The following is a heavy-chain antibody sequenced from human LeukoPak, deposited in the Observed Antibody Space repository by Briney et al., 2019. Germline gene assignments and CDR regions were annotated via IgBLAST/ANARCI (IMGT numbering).Heavy chain of an antibody. J-gene: IGHJ4*02. D-gene: IGHD6-19*01. CDR3: AREGGGSSGWSKVDY. V-gene: IGHV6-1*01. CDR2: TYYRSKWYN. Sequence: SQTLSLTCAISGDSVSSNSAAWNWIRQSPSRGLEWLGRTYYRSKWYNDYAVSVKSRITINPDTSKNQFSLQLNSVPPGGTAVYYCAREGGGSSGWSKVDYWGQGTLVTVSS. CDR1: GDSVSSNSAA.